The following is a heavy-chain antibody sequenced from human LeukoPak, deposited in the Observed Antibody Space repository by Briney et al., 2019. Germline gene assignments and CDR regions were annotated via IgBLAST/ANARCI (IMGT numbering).Heavy chain of an antibody. CDR2: ISWNSGSI. CDR1: GFTFDDYA. Sequence: GXXLRLSCTASGFTFDDYAMDWVRQAPGKGLEWVSDISWNSGSIVYADSVKGPFTISRDNAKNSLYLQMNSLRAEDMALYYCAKDKGYGSGSYNYFDYGGQGTLLTVSS. D-gene: IGHD3-10*01. CDR3: AKDKGYGSGSYNYFDY. V-gene: IGHV3-9*03. J-gene: IGHJ4*02.